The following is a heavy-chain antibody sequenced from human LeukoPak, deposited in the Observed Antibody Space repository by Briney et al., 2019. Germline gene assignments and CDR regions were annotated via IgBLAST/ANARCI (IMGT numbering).Heavy chain of an antibody. J-gene: IGHJ4*02. D-gene: IGHD5-18*01. V-gene: IGHV1-69*04. CDR2: IIPIFGIA. CDR3: ARLLVDTANKFAEHYFDY. CDR1: VGTFSSYA. Sequence: SVKVSCKASVGTFSSYAISWVRQAPGQGLEWMGRIIPIFGIANYAQKFQGRVTITADKSTSTAYMELSSLRSEDTAVYYCARLLVDTANKFAEHYFDYWGQGTLVTVSS.